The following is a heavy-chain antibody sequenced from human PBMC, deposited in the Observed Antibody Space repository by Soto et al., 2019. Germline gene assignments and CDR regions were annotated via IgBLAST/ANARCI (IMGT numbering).Heavy chain of an antibody. CDR3: AKTRLGYCSGGSCYIDWFDP. V-gene: IGHV4-59*01. CDR2: IYYSGST. CDR1: GGSISSYY. Sequence: SETLSLTCTVSGGSISSYYWSWIRQPPGKGLEWIGYIYYSGSTNYNPSLKSRVTISVDTSKNQFSLKLSSVTAADTAVYYCAKTRLGYCSGGSCYIDWFDPWGQGTLVTVSS. D-gene: IGHD2-15*01. J-gene: IGHJ5*02.